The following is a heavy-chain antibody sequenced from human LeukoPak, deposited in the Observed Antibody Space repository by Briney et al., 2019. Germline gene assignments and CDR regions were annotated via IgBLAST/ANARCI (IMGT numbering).Heavy chain of an antibody. Sequence: PVGSLRLSCAASGFTFSTYGMYWVRQAPGMGLEWVSSISGGGTFIDYADSVRGRFAISRDSADNSLCLQMNSLRAEDTAVYYCARSRLASCSSCPFDLWGRGTQVTVSS. CDR3: ARSRLASCSSCPFDL. CDR1: GFTFSTYG. V-gene: IGHV3-21*01. J-gene: IGHJ2*01. D-gene: IGHD6-13*01. CDR2: ISGGGTFI.